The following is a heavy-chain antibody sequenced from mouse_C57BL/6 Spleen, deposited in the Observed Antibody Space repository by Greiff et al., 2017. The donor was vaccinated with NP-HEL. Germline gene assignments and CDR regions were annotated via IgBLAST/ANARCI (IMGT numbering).Heavy chain of an antibody. D-gene: IGHD1-1*01. Sequence: QVQLKESGAELARPGASVKMSCKASGYTFTSYTMHWVKQRPGQGLEWIGYINPSSGYTKYNQKFKDKATLTADKSSSTAYMQLSSLTSEDSAVYYCAEGDYYDYWGQGTTLTVSS. CDR3: AEGDYYDY. J-gene: IGHJ2*01. CDR2: INPSSGYT. V-gene: IGHV1-4*01. CDR1: GYTFTSYT.